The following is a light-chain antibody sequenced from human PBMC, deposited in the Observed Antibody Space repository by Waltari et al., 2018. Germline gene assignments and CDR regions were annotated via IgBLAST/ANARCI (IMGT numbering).Light chain of an antibody. J-gene: IGKJ1*01. V-gene: IGKV3-15*01. CDR3: QQYNDWPRT. Sequence: EIVMTQSPATLSVSPGERATLSCRASQSISRNLAWYQQKPGQAPRLLIYGASTRATGIPARCRGSGSGTEFTLTISSLQCEDFAVYYCQQYNDWPRTFGQGTKVEIK. CDR2: GAS. CDR1: QSISRN.